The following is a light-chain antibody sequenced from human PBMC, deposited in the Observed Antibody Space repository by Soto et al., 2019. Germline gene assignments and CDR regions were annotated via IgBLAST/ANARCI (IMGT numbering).Light chain of an antibody. CDR2: DAS. CDR1: QSISSW. Sequence: DIQRTQSPSPLSATSGDRVAITWRASQSISSWLAWYQHKPGKAPKLLIYDASNLETGVPSRFSGSGSGTDFTFTISSLQPEDIATYYCQQYDNLPQTFGGGTKVDIK. CDR3: QQYDNLPQT. V-gene: IGKV1-33*01. J-gene: IGKJ4*01.